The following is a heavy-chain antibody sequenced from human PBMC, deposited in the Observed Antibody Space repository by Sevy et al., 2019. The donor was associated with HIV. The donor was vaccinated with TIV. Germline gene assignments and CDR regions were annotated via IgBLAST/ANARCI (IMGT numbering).Heavy chain of an antibody. CDR3: ATGREYYEGNSGYFDY. J-gene: IGHJ4*02. Sequence: ASVKVSCKVSGYTLTQLSMHWVRQAPGKGLEWLGSFDPEDGERIYAQKFQGRFTMTEETSTDTGYMELSSLRSEDTAIYYCATGREYYEGNSGYFDYWGQGTLVTVSS. V-gene: IGHV1-24*01. CDR2: FDPEDGER. D-gene: IGHD3-3*01. CDR1: GYTLTQLS.